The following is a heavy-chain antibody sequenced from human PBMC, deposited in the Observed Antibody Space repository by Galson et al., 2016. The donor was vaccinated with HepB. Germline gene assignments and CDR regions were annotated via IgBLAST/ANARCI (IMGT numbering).Heavy chain of an antibody. CDR1: GFTFSSYS. J-gene: IGHJ6*04. Sequence: SLRLSCAASGFTFSSYSMNWVRQAPGKGLEWVSSISSSSSYIYYADSVKGRFTISRDNAKNSLFLQMNSLRAEDTAVYYCARQSLVRGVTLLVDVWGKGTTVIVSS. CDR3: ARQSLVRGVTLLVDV. CDR2: ISSSSSYI. D-gene: IGHD3-10*01. V-gene: IGHV3-21*01.